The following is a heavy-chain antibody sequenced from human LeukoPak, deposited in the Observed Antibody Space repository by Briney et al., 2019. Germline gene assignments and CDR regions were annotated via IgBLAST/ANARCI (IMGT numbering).Heavy chain of an antibody. CDR3: ARRIAVAGNFDY. CDR1: GFTFSSYW. V-gene: IGHV3-74*01. CDR2: INSDGSST. J-gene: IGHJ4*02. Sequence: GGSLRLPCAASGFTFSSYWMHWVRQAPGKGLVWVSRINSDGSSTSYADSVKGRFTISRDNAKNTLYLQMNSLRAEDTAVYYCARRIAVAGNFDYWGQGTLVTVSS. D-gene: IGHD6-19*01.